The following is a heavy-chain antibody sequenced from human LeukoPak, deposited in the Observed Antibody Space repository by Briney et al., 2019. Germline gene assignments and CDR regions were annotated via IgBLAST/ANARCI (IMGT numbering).Heavy chain of an antibody. Sequence: GGSLRLSCAASGFTFDNYAMNWVRQAPGKGLEWLVYIRGGGGVTRYSDSVKDRFTISRDNSKNTLYLQMNSLRAEDTAIYYCAKCSASYYNDAFDIWGRGTMVTVSS. CDR2: IRGGGGVT. V-gene: IGHV3-23*01. CDR1: GFTFDNYA. J-gene: IGHJ3*02. D-gene: IGHD3-10*01. CDR3: AKCSASYYNDAFDI.